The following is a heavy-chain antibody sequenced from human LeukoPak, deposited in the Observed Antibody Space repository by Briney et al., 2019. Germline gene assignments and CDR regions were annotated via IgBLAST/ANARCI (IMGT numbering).Heavy chain of an antibody. CDR2: IIPIFGTA. CDR3: ARSIAARGSFDY. D-gene: IGHD6-6*01. V-gene: IGHV1-69*13. CDR1: GGTFSSYA. J-gene: IGHJ4*02. Sequence: SVKVSCKASGGTFSSYAISWVRQAPGQGLEWMGGIIPIFGTANYAQKFQGRVTITADESTSTAYMELSSLRSEDTAVYYCARSIAARGSFDYWGQGTLVTVSS.